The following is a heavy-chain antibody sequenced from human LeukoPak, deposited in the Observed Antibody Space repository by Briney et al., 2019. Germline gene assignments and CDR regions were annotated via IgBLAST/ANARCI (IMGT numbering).Heavy chain of an antibody. J-gene: IGHJ3*02. CDR3: ARDRLYSTIDAFDI. D-gene: IGHD6-13*01. CDR2: VYTSGST. CDR1: GGSISGYY. V-gene: IGHV4-4*07. Sequence: SETLSLTCTVSGGSISGYYWSWIRQPAGKGLKWIGRVYTSGSTNYNPSLKSRVTMSIDTSKNQFSLKMSSVTAADTAVFYCARDRLYSTIDAFDIWGQGTMVTVSS.